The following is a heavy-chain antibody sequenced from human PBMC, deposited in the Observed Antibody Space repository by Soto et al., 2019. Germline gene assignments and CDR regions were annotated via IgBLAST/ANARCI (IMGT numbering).Heavy chain of an antibody. CDR1: GGTFSSYT. CDR3: ARSIVGAPHSGDY. D-gene: IGHD1-26*01. V-gene: IGHV1-69*02. Sequence: QVQLVQSGAEVKKPGSSVKVSCKASGGTFSSYTISWVRQAPGQGLEWMGRIIPILGIANYAQKFQGRVTITADKSTSTAYMELSSLRSEDTAVYYCARSIVGAPHSGDYWGQGTLVTVSS. CDR2: IIPILGIA. J-gene: IGHJ4*02.